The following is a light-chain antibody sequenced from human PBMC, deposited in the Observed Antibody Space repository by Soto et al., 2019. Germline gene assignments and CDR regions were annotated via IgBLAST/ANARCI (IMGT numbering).Light chain of an antibody. CDR1: QSVSSK. J-gene: IGKJ1*01. CDR2: GAS. V-gene: IGKV3-20*01. CDR3: QQYGSSGT. Sequence: EIVLTQSPGTLSLSPGERATLSCRASQSVSSKLAWYQQKPGQAPRLLIYGASTGATGVPDRFSGTGSGTDFTLTISRLEPEDFAVYYCQQYGSSGTFGQGTKVDIK.